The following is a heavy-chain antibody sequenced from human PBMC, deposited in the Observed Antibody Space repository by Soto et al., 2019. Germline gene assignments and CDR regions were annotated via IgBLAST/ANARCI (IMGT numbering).Heavy chain of an antibody. CDR2: ISGDAPVT. CDR3: ARNPAKSGNYYFDY. CDR1: GFTFNDYA. Sequence: PGGSLRLSCEAAGFTFNDYAMTRVRQAPGKGLEWVSSISGDAPVTVSADSVEGRFTISKDFFKNTLYLQMDSLRADDTAVYYCARNPAKSGNYYFDYWGHGTLVTVSS. V-gene: IGHV3-23*01. D-gene: IGHD3-9*01. J-gene: IGHJ4*01.